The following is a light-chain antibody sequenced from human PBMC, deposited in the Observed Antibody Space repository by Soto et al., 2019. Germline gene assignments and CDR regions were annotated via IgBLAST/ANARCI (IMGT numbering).Light chain of an antibody. V-gene: IGKV3-15*01. CDR3: QQYNCWPWA. J-gene: IGKJ1*01. CDR1: QSISND. Sequence: EIVVTQYPATLSVSPGERATLSCRASQSISNDLAWYQQKRGQAPRLLIYGASTRATGIPGRFSGSGSGTEFTLTIRSLQSEDFVVYYCQQYNCWPWAFGQGTKVEIK. CDR2: GAS.